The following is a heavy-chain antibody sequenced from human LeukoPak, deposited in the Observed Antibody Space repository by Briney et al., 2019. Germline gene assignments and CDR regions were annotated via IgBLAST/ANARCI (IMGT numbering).Heavy chain of an antibody. Sequence: PGGSLRLSCAASGFTLSSFNMNWVRQAPGKGLEWVSAISGSGGSTYYADSVKGRFTISRDNSKNTLYLQMNSLRAEDTAVYYCAKDQSSPMSYSSGWYGVYAWGQGTLVTVSS. D-gene: IGHD6-19*01. V-gene: IGHV3-23*01. CDR2: ISGSGGST. J-gene: IGHJ5*02. CDR1: GFTLSSFN. CDR3: AKDQSSPMSYSSGWYGVYA.